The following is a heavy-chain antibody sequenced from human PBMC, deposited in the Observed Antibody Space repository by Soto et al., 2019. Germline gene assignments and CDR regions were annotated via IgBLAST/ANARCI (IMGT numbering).Heavy chain of an antibody. CDR2: SSTYNGNT. CDR1: GYTFTNYG. J-gene: IGHJ4*02. V-gene: IGHV1-18*01. D-gene: IGHD2-8*01. CDR3: ARDRCTNGVCYMGDM. Sequence: ASVKVSCKASGYTFTNYGINWVRQAPGQGLKWMGWSSTYNGNTNYAQKLQGRFTMTTDTSTSTAYMELRSLRSDDTAVYYCARDRCTNGVCYMGDMWGQGTLVTVSS.